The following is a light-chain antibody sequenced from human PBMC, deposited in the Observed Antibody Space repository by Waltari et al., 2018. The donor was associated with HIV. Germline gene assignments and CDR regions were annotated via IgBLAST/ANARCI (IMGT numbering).Light chain of an antibody. CDR3: QQYDNLPLT. CDR1: QDIIKY. V-gene: IGKV1-33*01. Sequence: DIQMTKSPSSLSASVRDRVTITCQASQDIIKYLNWYQQKPGKAPKLLIYAASNLETGVPARFSGGGSGTDFTFTISSLQPEDIATYYCQQYDNLPLTFGGGTKVEI. J-gene: IGKJ4*01. CDR2: AAS.